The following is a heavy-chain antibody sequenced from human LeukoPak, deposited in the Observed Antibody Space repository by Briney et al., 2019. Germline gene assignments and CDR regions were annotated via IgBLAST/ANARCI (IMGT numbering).Heavy chain of an antibody. D-gene: IGHD3-10*01. V-gene: IGHV3-23*01. CDR3: AKDQVTLVRGVIKYYYYYMDV. CDR2: ISRSGVST. J-gene: IGHJ6*03. CDR1: GFTFSSYG. Sequence: GGTLRLSCAASGFTFSSYGMSWVRQAPGKGLEWVTAISRSGVSTYYADPVKGRFTISRDNSKNTLYLQMNSLRAEDTAVYYCAKDQVTLVRGVIKYYYYYMDVWGKGTTVTISS.